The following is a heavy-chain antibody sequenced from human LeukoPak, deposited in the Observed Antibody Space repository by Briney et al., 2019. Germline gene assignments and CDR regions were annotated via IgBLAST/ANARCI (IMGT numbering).Heavy chain of an antibody. CDR3: AKDGYYGSGSYLDY. J-gene: IGHJ4*02. Sequence: GGSLRLSCAASGFTFSSYGMHWVRQAPGKGLEWVALISYDGSNRYYADSVKGRFTISRDNSKNTLYLQMNSLRAEDTAVYYCAKDGYYGSGSYLDYWGQGTLVTVSS. CDR2: ISYDGSNR. CDR1: GFTFSSYG. V-gene: IGHV3-30*18. D-gene: IGHD3-10*01.